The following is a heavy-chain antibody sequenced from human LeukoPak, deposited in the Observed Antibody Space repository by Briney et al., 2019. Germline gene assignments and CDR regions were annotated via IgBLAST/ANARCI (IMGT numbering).Heavy chain of an antibody. J-gene: IGHJ6*02. CDR1: GGSISSYY. Sequence: SETLSLTCTVSGGSISSYYWSWIRQPPGKGLEWIGYIYYSGSTNYNPSLKSRVTISLDTSKNQFALRPASVTAADTAVYYCARVGYSDYGAYYGMDVWGQGTTVTVSS. CDR3: ARVGYSDYGAYYGMDV. V-gene: IGHV4-59*01. D-gene: IGHD4-11*01. CDR2: IYYSGST.